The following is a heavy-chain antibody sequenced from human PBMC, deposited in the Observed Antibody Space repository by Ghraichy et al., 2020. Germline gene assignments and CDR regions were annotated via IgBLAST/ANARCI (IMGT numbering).Heavy chain of an antibody. CDR2: TYYRSRWYN. V-gene: IGHV6-1*01. J-gene: IGHJ6*02. D-gene: IGHD5-18*01. Sequence: QTLSLTCAISGDSVSSDSAAWNWIRQSPSRGLEWLGRTYYRSRWYNDYAISVNSRLIINPDTSTNQFSLLLKSVTPDDTGVYYCARDYSSIPQAYRHSYGPYYGLDVWGQGTTVTVSS. CDR3: ARDYSSIPQAYRHSYGPYYGLDV. CDR1: GDSVSSDSAA.